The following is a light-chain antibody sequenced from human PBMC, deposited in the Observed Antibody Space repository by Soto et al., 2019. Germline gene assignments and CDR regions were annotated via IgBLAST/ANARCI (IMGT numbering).Light chain of an antibody. CDR3: QQYGNTPWT. CDR2: DAT. Sequence: VVLTQFPGTLSLSPGETATLSCGASQRVSNNFLGWYQQKPVLPPRLHIYDATSRANGIPARFSGRGSGTHFTLTISRLEPEDFAVYYCQQYGNTPWTFGRGTKVEMK. V-gene: IGKV3D-20*01. J-gene: IGKJ1*01. CDR1: QRVSNNF.